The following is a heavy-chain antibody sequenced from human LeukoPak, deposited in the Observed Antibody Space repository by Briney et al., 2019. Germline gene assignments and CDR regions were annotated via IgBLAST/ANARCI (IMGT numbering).Heavy chain of an antibody. V-gene: IGHV3-23*01. CDR2: ISGSGGST. Sequence: GGSLRLSCAASGFTFSSYAMSWVRQAPGKGLEWVSTISGSGGSTYYADSVKGRFTISRDNSKNTLYLQMNSLRAEDTAVYYCATPTGKWEYYDFWSGYSYYFDYWGQGTLVTVSS. D-gene: IGHD3-3*01. CDR1: GFTFSSYA. CDR3: ATPTGKWEYYDFWSGYSYYFDY. J-gene: IGHJ4*02.